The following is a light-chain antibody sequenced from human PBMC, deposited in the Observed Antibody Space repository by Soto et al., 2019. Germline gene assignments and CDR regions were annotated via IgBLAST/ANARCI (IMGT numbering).Light chain of an antibody. CDR2: VNN. Sequence: QSVLTQPPSVSGAPGQRVTISCTGSSSNIGTGNVVHWYQQLAGTATKLLIYVNNHPSSGVPDRFSGYKSATSAPVAITGPEAEDAADYYSQSYNSMLSVVFGGGTKLTVL. J-gene: IGLJ2*01. CDR3: QSYNSMLSVV. CDR1: SSNIGTGNV. V-gene: IGLV1-40*01.